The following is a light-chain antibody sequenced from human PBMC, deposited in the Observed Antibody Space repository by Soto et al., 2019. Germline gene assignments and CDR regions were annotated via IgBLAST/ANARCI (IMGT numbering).Light chain of an antibody. CDR1: QSISSW. V-gene: IGKV1-5*01. Sequence: DIQMTQSPSTLSASVGDRVTITCRASQSISSWLAWYQQKPGKAPKLLIYDASSLESGVPSRFSGSGSGTEFTLTFSSLQPDDFATYYCQQYNRPWTFGQGTKV. CDR3: QQYNRPWT. CDR2: DAS. J-gene: IGKJ1*01.